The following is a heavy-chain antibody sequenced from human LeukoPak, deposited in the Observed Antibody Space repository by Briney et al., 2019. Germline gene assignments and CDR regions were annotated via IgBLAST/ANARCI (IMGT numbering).Heavy chain of an antibody. V-gene: IGHV3-48*01. J-gene: IGHJ4*02. CDR2: INSKSSTI. CDR3: AGSSGGGATGRDY. CDR1: GFT. Sequence: PGGSLRLSCVASGFTMNWVRQAPGKGLEWVSYINSKSSTIYYADSVKGRFTISRDNAKNSLYLQMNSLRAEDTAVYYCAGSSGGGATGRDYWGQGTLVTVSS. D-gene: IGHD1-26*01.